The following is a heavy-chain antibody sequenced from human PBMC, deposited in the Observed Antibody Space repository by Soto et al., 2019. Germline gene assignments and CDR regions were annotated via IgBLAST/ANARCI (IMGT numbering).Heavy chain of an antibody. Sequence: GSLRLSCAASGFTVSSNYMSWVRQATGKGLEWVSVIYSGGSTYYADSVKGRFTISRDNSKNTLYLQMNSLRAEDTAVYYCARGVCGGDCYSQSDAFDIWGQGTMVTV. CDR2: IYSGGST. V-gene: IGHV3-53*01. J-gene: IGHJ3*02. CDR1: GFTVSSNY. D-gene: IGHD2-21*02. CDR3: ARGVCGGDCYSQSDAFDI.